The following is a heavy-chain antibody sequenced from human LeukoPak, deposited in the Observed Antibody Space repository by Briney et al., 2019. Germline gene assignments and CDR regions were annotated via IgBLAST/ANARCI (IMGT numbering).Heavy chain of an antibody. CDR1: GFTFSDFS. J-gene: IGHJ4*02. CDR3: ASERTAMPIDY. V-gene: IGHV3-48*04. CDR2: INTTSSGV. Sequence: GGSLRLSCAASGFTFSDFSVKWVRQAPGKGLEWLAYINTTSSGVYYADSVKGRFTISRDNAQNSLYLQMNSLRAEDTAVYYCASERTAMPIDYWGQGTLVTVSS. D-gene: IGHD5-18*01.